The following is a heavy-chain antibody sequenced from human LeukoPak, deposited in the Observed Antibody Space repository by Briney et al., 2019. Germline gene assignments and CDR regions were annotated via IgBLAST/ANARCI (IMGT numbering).Heavy chain of an antibody. CDR3: TRDSPGWFAY. D-gene: IGHD3-10*01. CDR1: GFTFSSYE. CDR2: ISNSGSAI. J-gene: IGHJ4*02. Sequence: GGSLRLSCAASGFTFSSYEMNWVRQAPGKGREWVSYISNSGSAIYYADSVKGRFAISRDNAKSSLYLQMNSLRAEDTAVYYCTRDSPGWFAYWGQGTLVTVSS. V-gene: IGHV3-48*03.